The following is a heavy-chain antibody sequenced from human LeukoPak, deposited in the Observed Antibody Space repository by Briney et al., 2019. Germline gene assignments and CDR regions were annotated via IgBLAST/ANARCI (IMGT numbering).Heavy chain of an antibody. CDR3: AKDGWVAFGSSWYPNWFDP. D-gene: IGHD6-13*01. CDR2: ISGSGGST. Sequence: GGSLRLSCAASGFTFSSYALSWVRQDPGKGLEWVSGISGSGGSTYYADSVKGRFTISRDNSKNTLYLQMNSLRAEDTAVYYCAKDGWVAFGSSWYPNWFDPWGQGTLVTVSS. J-gene: IGHJ5*02. CDR1: GFTFSSYA. V-gene: IGHV3-23*01.